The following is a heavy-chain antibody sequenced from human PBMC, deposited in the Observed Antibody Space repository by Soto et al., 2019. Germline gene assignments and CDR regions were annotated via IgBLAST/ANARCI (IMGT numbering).Heavy chain of an antibody. J-gene: IGHJ3*02. CDR2: IYYSGST. CDR3: ARVRDLNAFDI. CDR1: GGSISSGDYY. Sequence: QVQLQESGPGLVKPSQTLSLTCTVSGGSISSGDYYWSWIRQPPGKGLEWIGYIYYSGSTYYNPSLKIRVTIPVDTSNSQFIPKRSSVPAAATAVDYSARVRDLNAFDIWGQWTMVSVYS. V-gene: IGHV4-30-4*01.